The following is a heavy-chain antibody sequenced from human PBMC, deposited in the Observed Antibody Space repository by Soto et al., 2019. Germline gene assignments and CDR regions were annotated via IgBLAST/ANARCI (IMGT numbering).Heavy chain of an antibody. CDR3: ARAGYSSGWYGLAEYFQH. J-gene: IGHJ1*01. CDR2: IIPIFGTA. V-gene: IGHV1-69*13. CDR1: GGTFSSYA. Sequence: ASVKVSCKASGGTFSSYAISWVRQAPGQGLEWMGGIIPIFGTANYAQKFQGRVTITADESTSTAYMELSSLRSEDTAVYYCARAGYSSGWYGLAEYFQHWGQGTMVTVYS. D-gene: IGHD6-19*01.